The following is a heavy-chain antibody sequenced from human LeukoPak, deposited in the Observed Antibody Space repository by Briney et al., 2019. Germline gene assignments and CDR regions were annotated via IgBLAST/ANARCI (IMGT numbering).Heavy chain of an antibody. CDR2: IIPIFGTA. V-gene: IGHV1-69*05. CDR3: ARDAGVDCSSTSCSEGYYYYYMDV. Sequence: SSVKVSCKASGGTFSSYAISWVRQAPGQGLEWMGGIIPIFGTANYAQKFQGRVTITTDESTSTAYMELSSLRSEDTAVYYCARDAGVDCSSTSCSEGYYYYYMDVWGKGTTVTVSS. J-gene: IGHJ6*03. D-gene: IGHD2-2*01. CDR1: GGTFSSYA.